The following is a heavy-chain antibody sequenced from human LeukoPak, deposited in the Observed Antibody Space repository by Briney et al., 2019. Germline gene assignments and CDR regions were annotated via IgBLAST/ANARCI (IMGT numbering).Heavy chain of an antibody. D-gene: IGHD2-2*01. CDR1: GYTFTGYY. Sequence: ASVKVSCKASGYTFTGYYMHWVRQAPGQGLEWMGRINPNSGGTNYAQKFQGRVTMTTDTSTSTAYMELRSLRSDDTAVYYCARVSEGYCSSTSCYGAFDIWGQGTMVTVSS. J-gene: IGHJ3*02. V-gene: IGHV1-2*06. CDR3: ARVSEGYCSSTSCYGAFDI. CDR2: INPNSGGT.